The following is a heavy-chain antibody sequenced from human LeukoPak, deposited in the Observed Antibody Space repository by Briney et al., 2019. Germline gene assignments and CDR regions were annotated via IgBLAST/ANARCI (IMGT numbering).Heavy chain of an antibody. CDR1: GGSISSYY. Sequence: SETLSLTCTVSGGSISSYYWSWIWQPPGKGLEWIGYISYSGSTTYNPSLKSRVTISIDTSKKQFSLKLSSVTAADTAVYYCATVPPHGDTDYWGQGTLVTVSS. CDR3: ATVPPHGDTDY. V-gene: IGHV4-59*01. D-gene: IGHD1-14*01. J-gene: IGHJ4*02. CDR2: ISYSGST.